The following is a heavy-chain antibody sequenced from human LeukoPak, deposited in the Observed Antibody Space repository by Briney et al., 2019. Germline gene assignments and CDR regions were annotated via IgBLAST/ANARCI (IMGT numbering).Heavy chain of an antibody. CDR3: ARESGSGWYFYFDY. CDR1: GFIFSSYA. CDR2: ISSNGGST. J-gene: IGHJ4*02. V-gene: IGHV3-64*01. Sequence: PGGSLRLSCAASGFIFSSYAMHWVRQAPGKGLEYVSAISSNGGSTYYANSVKGRFTTSRDNSKNTLYLQMGSLRAEDMAVYYCARESGSGWYFYFDYWGQGTLVTVSS. D-gene: IGHD6-19*01.